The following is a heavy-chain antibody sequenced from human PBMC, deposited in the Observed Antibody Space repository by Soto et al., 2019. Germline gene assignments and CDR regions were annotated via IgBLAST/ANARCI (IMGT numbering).Heavy chain of an antibody. Sequence: SETLSLTCTVSGGSINYYFWSWIRQPPGKELEWIAYISYSGLTHYSPSLESRATISVDTSKNQFSLKLTSMTATDTAVYYCARQKTMGATFFDSRGPGALVTVPQ. D-gene: IGHD1-26*01. CDR1: GGSINYYF. CDR2: ISYSGLT. J-gene: IGHJ4*02. CDR3: ARQKTMGATFFDS. V-gene: IGHV4-59*08.